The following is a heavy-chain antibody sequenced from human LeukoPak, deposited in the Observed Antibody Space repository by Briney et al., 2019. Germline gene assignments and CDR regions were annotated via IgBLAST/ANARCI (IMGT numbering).Heavy chain of an antibody. CDR1: GFTFSSYS. V-gene: IGHV3-21*01. D-gene: IGHD3-10*01. CDR3: ARDSRGRGHYYCSGSYYYFDY. CDR2: ISSSSSYI. J-gene: IGHJ4*02. Sequence: PGGSLRLFCAASGFTFSSYSMNWVRQATGKGLEWVSSISSSSSYIYYADSVKGRFTISRDNAKNSLYLQMNSRRAEDTAVYYCARDSRGRGHYYCSGSYYYFDYWGQGTLVTVSS.